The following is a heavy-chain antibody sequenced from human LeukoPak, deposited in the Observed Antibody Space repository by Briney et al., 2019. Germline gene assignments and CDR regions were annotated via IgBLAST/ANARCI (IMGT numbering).Heavy chain of an antibody. V-gene: IGHV4-39*07. Sequence: SETLSLTCTVSGGSISSSSYYWGWIRQPPGKGLEWIGSFYYSGSTNYNPSLKSRVTISVDKSKNQFSLKLSSVTAADTAVYYCARQRRYCSSTSCPRAWFDPWGQGTLVTVSS. CDR1: GGSISSSSYY. J-gene: IGHJ5*02. CDR2: FYYSGST. CDR3: ARQRRYCSSTSCPRAWFDP. D-gene: IGHD2-2*01.